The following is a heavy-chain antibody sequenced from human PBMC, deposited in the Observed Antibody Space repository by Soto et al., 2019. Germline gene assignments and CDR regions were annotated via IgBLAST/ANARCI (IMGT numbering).Heavy chain of an antibody. J-gene: IGHJ6*02. D-gene: IGHD3-3*01. CDR1: GGSISSGYH. V-gene: IGHV4-38-2*02. CDR2: IFHTGTT. Sequence: PSETLSLTCTVSGGSISSGYHWAWIRQPPGMRLEWVASIFHTGTTYYNPSLTSRVTIFVDTSKNQFSLKLSSVTAADTAVYYCARTYMEWFTIRGDFYGLDVWGQGTTVTVSS. CDR3: ARTYMEWFTIRGDFYGLDV.